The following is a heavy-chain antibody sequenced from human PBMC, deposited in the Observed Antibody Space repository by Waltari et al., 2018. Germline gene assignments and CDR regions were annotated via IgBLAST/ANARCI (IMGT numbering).Heavy chain of an antibody. J-gene: IGHJ3*02. CDR2: IYHSGST. Sequence: QVQLQESGPGLVKPSETLSLTCAVSGYSLSSGYYWGWIRQPPGKGLEWIGSIYHSGSTYYNPSLKSRVTISVDTSKNQFSLKLSSVTAADTAVYYCARDFYSSSTGAFDIWGQGTMVTVSS. V-gene: IGHV4-38-2*02. D-gene: IGHD6-13*01. CDR3: ARDFYSSSTGAFDI. CDR1: GYSLSSGYY.